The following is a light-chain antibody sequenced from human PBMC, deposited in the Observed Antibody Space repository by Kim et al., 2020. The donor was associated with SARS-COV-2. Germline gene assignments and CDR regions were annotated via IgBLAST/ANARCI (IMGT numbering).Light chain of an antibody. J-gene: IGLJ2*01. CDR1: SSDVGSYNL. CDR3: CSYAGSSTSVV. CDR2: EVS. V-gene: IGLV2-23*02. Sequence: QSITLSCTGTSSDVGSYNLVSWYQQHPGKAPNLMIYEVSKRPSGVSNRFSGSKSGNTASLTISGLQAEDEADYYCCSYAGSSTSVVFGGGTQLTVL.